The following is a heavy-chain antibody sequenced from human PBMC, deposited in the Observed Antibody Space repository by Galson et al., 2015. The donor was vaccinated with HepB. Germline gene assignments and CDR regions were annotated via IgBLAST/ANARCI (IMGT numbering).Heavy chain of an antibody. Sequence: SLRLSCAASGFTVSSNYMSWVRQAPGKGLEWVSVIYSGGGTYYADSVKGRFTISRDNSKNTLYLQMNSLRAEDTAVYYCARFVWYSNWFDPWGQGTPVTVSS. CDR2: IYSGGGT. CDR1: GFTVSSNY. J-gene: IGHJ5*02. V-gene: IGHV3-53*01. CDR3: ARFVWYSNWFDP. D-gene: IGHD6-13*01.